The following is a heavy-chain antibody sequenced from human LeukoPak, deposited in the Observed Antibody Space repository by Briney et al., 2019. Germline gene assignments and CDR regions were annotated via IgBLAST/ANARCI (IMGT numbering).Heavy chain of an antibody. CDR2: MNPNSGNT. CDR3: ARIGYYGSGSYYNSGFDY. V-gene: IGHV1-8*03. CDR1: GYTFTNYD. J-gene: IGHJ4*02. Sequence: ASVKVSCKASGYTFTNYDINWVRQATGQGLEWMGWMNPNSGNTGYAEKFQGRVTITRDTSITTAYMELTSLRSEDSAVYYCARIGYYGSGSYYNSGFDYWGQGTLVTVSS. D-gene: IGHD3-10*01.